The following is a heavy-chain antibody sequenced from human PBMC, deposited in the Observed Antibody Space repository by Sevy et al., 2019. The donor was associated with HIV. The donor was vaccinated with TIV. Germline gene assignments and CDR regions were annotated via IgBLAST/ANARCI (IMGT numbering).Heavy chain of an antibody. D-gene: IGHD6-19*01. J-gene: IGHJ4*02. CDR3: ARGRGVSSSGWSDPYYFDY. CDR1: GYSFTGYY. CDR2: INPNSGGT. Sequence: ASVKVSCKASGYSFTGYYMDWVRQAPGQGLEWMGRINPNSGGTNYAQKFQGRVTMTRDTSISTAYMGLSRLRSDDTAVYYCARGRGVSSSGWSDPYYFDYWGQGTLVTVSS. V-gene: IGHV1-2*06.